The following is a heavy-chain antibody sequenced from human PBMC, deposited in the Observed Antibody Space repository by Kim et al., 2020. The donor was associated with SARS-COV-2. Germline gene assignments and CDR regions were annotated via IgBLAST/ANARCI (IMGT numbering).Heavy chain of an antibody. V-gene: IGHV4-34*01. CDR1: GGSFSGYY. CDR2: INHSGST. D-gene: IGHD1-26*01. J-gene: IGHJ3*02. CDR3: ARLPIGSGSYSSKAAFDI. Sequence: SETLSLTCAVYGGSFSGYYWSWIRQPPGKGLEWIGEINHSGSTNYNPSLKSRVTISVDTSKNQFSLKLSSVTAADTAVYYCARLPIGSGSYSSKAAFDIWGQGTMVTVSS.